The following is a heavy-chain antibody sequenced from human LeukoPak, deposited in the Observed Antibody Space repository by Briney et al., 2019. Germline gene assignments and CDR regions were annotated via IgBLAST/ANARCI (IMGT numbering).Heavy chain of an antibody. CDR1: GYTFTSYG. D-gene: IGHD5-12*01. V-gene: IGHV1-18*01. Sequence: ASVKVSCKASGYTFTSYGISWVRQAPGQGLEWMGWISAYNGNTNYAQKFQGRVTITADKSTSTAYMELSSLRSEDTAVYYCARLPSLRGYSGYDAGYWGQGTLVTVSS. CDR3: ARLPSLRGYSGYDAGY. J-gene: IGHJ4*02. CDR2: ISAYNGNT.